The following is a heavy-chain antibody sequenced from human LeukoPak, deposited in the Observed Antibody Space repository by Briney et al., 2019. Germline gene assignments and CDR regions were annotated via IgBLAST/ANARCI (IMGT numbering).Heavy chain of an antibody. V-gene: IGHV1-8*01. CDR2: MKPNSGNT. J-gene: IGHJ4*02. Sequence: ASVKVSCKASGYTFTNYDINWVRQASGQGLEWMGYMKPNSGNTGYAQKFQGRVTMTRDTSISTAYMELSSLTSEDTAVYYCATELRWKDHWGQGTLVTVSS. CDR1: GYTFTNYD. CDR3: ATELRWKDH. D-gene: IGHD4-23*01.